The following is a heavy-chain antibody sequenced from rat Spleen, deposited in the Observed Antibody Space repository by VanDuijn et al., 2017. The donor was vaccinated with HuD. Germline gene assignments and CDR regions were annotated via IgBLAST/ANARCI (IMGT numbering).Heavy chain of an antibody. J-gene: IGHJ4*01. Sequence: EVQLVESGGDLVQPGRSVRLSCAASGFTFSNFPMAWVRQAPTKGLEWVATISTRGGSTYYRDSVKGRFTISRDNAQNTLYLQMSKLGSEDTAIYYCARARNPGDVMDAWGQGTSVTVSS. D-gene: IGHD1-4*01. CDR3: ARARNPGDVMDA. CDR1: GFTFSNFP. CDR2: ISTRGGST. V-gene: IGHV5-46*01.